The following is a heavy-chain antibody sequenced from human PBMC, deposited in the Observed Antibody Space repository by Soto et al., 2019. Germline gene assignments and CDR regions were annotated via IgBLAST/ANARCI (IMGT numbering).Heavy chain of an antibody. CDR3: ARHARDSSGYSVFDAFDI. J-gene: IGHJ3*02. Sequence: QLQLQESGPGLVKPSETLSLTCTVSGGSISSSSYYWGWIRQPPGKGLEWIGSIYYSGSTYYNPSLKSRVTISVDTSKNQFSLKLSSVTAADTAVYYCARHARDSSGYSVFDAFDIWGQGTMVTVSS. CDR2: IYYSGST. D-gene: IGHD3-22*01. V-gene: IGHV4-39*01. CDR1: GGSISSSSYY.